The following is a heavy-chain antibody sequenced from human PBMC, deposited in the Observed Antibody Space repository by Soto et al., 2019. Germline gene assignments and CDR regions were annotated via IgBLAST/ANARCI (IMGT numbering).Heavy chain of an antibody. CDR1: GFTFSSYA. CDR3: AKDVDATGTSYYYYYMDV. D-gene: IGHD1-7*01. CDR2: ISGSGGST. Sequence: EVQLLESGGGLVQPGGSLRLSCAASGFTFSSYAMSWVRQAPGKGLEWVSAISGSGGSTYYADSVKGRFTISRDNSKNPLYLQMNSLRAEDTAVYYCAKDVDATGTSYYYYYMDVWGKGTTVTVSS. J-gene: IGHJ6*03. V-gene: IGHV3-23*01.